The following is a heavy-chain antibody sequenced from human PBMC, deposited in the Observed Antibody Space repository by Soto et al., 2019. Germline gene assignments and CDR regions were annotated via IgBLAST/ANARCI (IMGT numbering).Heavy chain of an antibody. Sequence: GESLKISCAASGFTFSSYAMSWVRQAPGKGLEWVSAISGSGGSTYYADSVKGRFTISRDNSKNTLYLQMNSLRAEDTAVYYCAKGSELGIAGAFDIWGQGTMVTVSS. J-gene: IGHJ3*02. V-gene: IGHV3-23*01. D-gene: IGHD7-27*01. CDR1: GFTFSSYA. CDR3: AKGSELGIAGAFDI. CDR2: ISGSGGST.